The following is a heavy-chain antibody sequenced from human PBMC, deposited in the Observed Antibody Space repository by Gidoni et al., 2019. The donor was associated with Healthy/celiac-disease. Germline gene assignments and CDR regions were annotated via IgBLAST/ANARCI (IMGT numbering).Heavy chain of an antibody. D-gene: IGHD2-15*01. V-gene: IGHV3-33*01. J-gene: IGHJ5*02. Sequence: KGLEWVAVIWYDGSNKNYADSVKGRFTISRDNSKNTLYLQMNSLRAEDTAVYYCAREEDNTNCSGGSCYSYNWFDPWGQGTLVTVSS. CDR2: IWYDGSNK. CDR3: AREEDNTNCSGGSCYSYNWFDP.